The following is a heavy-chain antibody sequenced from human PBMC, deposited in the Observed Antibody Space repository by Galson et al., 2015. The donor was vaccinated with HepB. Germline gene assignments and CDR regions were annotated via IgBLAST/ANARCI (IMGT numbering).Heavy chain of an antibody. J-gene: IGHJ4*02. V-gene: IGHV1-69*10. Sequence: SVKVSCKVSGVTFSNFAIDWVRQAPGESPEWMGGIIPMLGVANYAPKFQGRLTMTADDSTSTAYMELSSLSSEDTALYYCARPKMQYEGSYCFDFWGQGTLVTVSS. CDR1: GVTFSNFA. CDR3: ARPKMQYEGSYCFDF. CDR2: IIPMLGVA. D-gene: IGHD1-26*01.